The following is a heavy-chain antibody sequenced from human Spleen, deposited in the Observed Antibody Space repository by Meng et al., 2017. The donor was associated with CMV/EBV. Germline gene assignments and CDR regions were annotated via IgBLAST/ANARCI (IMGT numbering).Heavy chain of an antibody. Sequence: GSLRLSCAVSGGSISSYDWNWIRQPPGKGLEWIGYIYYSGSTNYNPSLKSRVTISVDTSKNQFSLKLSSVTAADTAVYYCARSGGGSGSYSDYWGQGTLVTVSS. CDR3: ARSGGGSGSYSDY. J-gene: IGHJ4*02. D-gene: IGHD3-10*01. CDR2: IYYSGST. V-gene: IGHV4-59*01. CDR1: GGSISSYD.